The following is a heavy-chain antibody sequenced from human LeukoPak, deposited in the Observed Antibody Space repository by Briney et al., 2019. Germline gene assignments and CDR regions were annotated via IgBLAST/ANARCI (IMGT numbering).Heavy chain of an antibody. D-gene: IGHD3-10*01. V-gene: IGHV4-34*01. CDR2: INHSGST. CDR1: VGSFSGYY. J-gene: IGHJ3*02. CDR3: ARHPKSSAYPGAFDI. Sequence: PSETLSLTCAVYVGSFSGYYWTWIRQPPGKGLEWIGEINHSGSTNYNPSLESRVTISVAPSKNQFSLKLSSVTAADTAVYYCARHPKSSAYPGAFDIWGQGTMVTVSS.